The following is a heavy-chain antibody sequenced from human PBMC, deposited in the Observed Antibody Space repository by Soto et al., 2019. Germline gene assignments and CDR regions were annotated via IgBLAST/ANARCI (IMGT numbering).Heavy chain of an antibody. Sequence: QVQLVQSGAEVKKPGASVKVSCKTSGYTFTSYAIHWVRQAPGQGVEWVGWLNIGNGNTQYSPKPHDRVTLTRDTSASTAYMELRRLRSEDTAVYYGAREPLCGGRCYVPCFGPWGQGTLVTVSS. CDR3: AREPLCGGRCYVPCFGP. J-gene: IGHJ5*02. CDR1: GYTFTSYA. V-gene: IGHV1-3*04. CDR2: LNIGNGNT. D-gene: IGHD2-15*01.